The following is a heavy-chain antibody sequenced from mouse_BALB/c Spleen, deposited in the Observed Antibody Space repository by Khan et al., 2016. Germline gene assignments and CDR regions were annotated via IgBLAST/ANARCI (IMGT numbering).Heavy chain of an antibody. CDR2: IFPGSGST. D-gene: IGHD1-2*01. V-gene: IGHV1-77*01. Sequence: QVQLQQSGTELPRPGASVKLSCKASGYTFTDYYVNWVKQRTGQGLEWIGEIFPGSGSTYYNEKFKGKATLTADTSYSTAYMQLISLTSEDSAVYFCASADYSYFAMNYWGHGTSVTVSS. J-gene: IGHJ4*01. CDR3: ASADYSYFAMNY. CDR1: GYTFTDYY.